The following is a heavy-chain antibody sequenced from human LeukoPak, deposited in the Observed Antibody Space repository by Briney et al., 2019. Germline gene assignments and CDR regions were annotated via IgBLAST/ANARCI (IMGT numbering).Heavy chain of an antibody. CDR1: GFTFSTYP. J-gene: IGHJ4*02. CDR3: AKERPQTTSFDY. CDR2: ISGSGGST. D-gene: IGHD2/OR15-2a*01. V-gene: IGHV3-23*01. Sequence: SGGSLRLSCAASGFTFSTYPMNWVRQAPGKGLEGVSTISGSGGSTYYADSVKGRFTISRDNSKNTLYLQMNSLRAEDTAIYYCAKERPQTTSFDYWGQGTLVTVSS.